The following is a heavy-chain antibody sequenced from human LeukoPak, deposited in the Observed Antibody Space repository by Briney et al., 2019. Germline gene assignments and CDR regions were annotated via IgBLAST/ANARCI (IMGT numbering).Heavy chain of an antibody. CDR1: GFTFSSYA. CDR2: ISYNGSNK. Sequence: GGSLRLSCAASGFTFSSYAMHWVRQAPGKGLEWVSVISYNGSNKYYADSVKGRFTISRDNSKNTLYPQMNSLRAEETAVYYCAGSLGHAFDIWGQGTMVTVSS. J-gene: IGHJ3*02. V-gene: IGHV3-30-3*01. CDR3: AGSLGHAFDI.